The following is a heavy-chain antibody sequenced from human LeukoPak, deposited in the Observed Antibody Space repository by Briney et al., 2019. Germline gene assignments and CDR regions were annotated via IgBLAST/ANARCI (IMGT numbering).Heavy chain of an antibody. J-gene: IGHJ5*02. CDR1: GGSISSAAYY. D-gene: IGHD6-13*01. V-gene: IGHV4-39*01. CDR2: IYYTGAT. Sequence: SETLSLTCTVSGGSISSAAYYWGWVRQPPGKGLDWIGSIYYTGATYYSPSLQTRATLSFDTSKNQFSLKLTSVTAADTAVYFCARRPIAAGNNWFDPWGQGTLVTVSS. CDR3: ARRPIAAGNNWFDP.